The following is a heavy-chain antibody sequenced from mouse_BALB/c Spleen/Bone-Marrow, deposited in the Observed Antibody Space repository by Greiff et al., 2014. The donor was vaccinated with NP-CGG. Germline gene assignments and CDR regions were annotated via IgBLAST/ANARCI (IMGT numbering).Heavy chain of an antibody. CDR2: IDPANGNS. J-gene: IGHJ2*01. D-gene: IGHD1-1*01. CDR1: GFNIKDTY. CDR3: AFITTVVEYYFDY. V-gene: IGHV14-3*02. Sequence: VQLKQSGAELVKPGASVKLSCTASGFNIKDTYMHWAKQRPEQGLEWIGRIDPANGNSKYDPKFQGKATITADTSSNTAYLQLSSLTSEDTAVYYCAFITTVVEYYFDYWGQGTTLTVSS.